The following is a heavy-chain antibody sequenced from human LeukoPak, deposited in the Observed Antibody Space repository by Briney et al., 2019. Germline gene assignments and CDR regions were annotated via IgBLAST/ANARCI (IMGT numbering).Heavy chain of an antibody. D-gene: IGHD4-23*01. Sequence: SETLSLTCTVSGGSISTATHYWGWIRQPPGKGLEWIGSIHYSGSTYYNPSLKSRVTISVDTSKNQFSLKLSSVTAADTAVYHCANHYDGHAFDIWGQGTMATVSS. CDR3: ANHYDGHAFDI. CDR2: IHYSGST. CDR1: GGSISTATHY. V-gene: IGHV4-39*01. J-gene: IGHJ3*02.